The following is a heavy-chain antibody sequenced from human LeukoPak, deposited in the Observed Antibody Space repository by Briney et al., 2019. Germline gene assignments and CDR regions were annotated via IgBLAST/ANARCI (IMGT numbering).Heavy chain of an antibody. CDR1: VFTFCDYP. CDR3: TKGQWQAFDY. CDR2: IGWNGGSI. Sequence: GSSLRLFCAASVFTFCDYPMHWLREFPGKGLECVSYIGWNGGSINCAGSVKCRSTISRDNAKNSLYLQMDSLRSEDMALYYCTKGQWQAFDYWGQGALVTIST. D-gene: IGHD6-19*01. J-gene: IGHJ4*02. V-gene: IGHV3-9*03.